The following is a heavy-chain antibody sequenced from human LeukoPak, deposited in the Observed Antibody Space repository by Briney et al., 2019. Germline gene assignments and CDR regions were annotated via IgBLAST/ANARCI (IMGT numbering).Heavy chain of an antibody. Sequence: SETLSLTCAVYGGSFSGYYWSWIRQPPGKGLEWIGEINHSGSTNYNPSLKSRVTISVDTSKNQFSLKLSSVTAADTAVYYCARDRVVTAIRSARMRNWFDPWGQGTLVTVSS. V-gene: IGHV4-34*01. CDR3: ARDRVVTAIRSARMRNWFDP. CDR1: GGSFSGYY. CDR2: INHSGST. D-gene: IGHD2-21*02. J-gene: IGHJ5*02.